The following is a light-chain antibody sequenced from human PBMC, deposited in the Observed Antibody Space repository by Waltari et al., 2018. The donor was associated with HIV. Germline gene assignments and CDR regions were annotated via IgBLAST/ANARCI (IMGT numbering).Light chain of an antibody. J-gene: IGLJ1*01. Sequence: SVLTQPPSVSGAPGQRVTISCTGTISNIGARYDVHWYQQLPGTAPKLLIYGHTNRPSGVPDRFSGSKSGTSASLAITGLQAEDEADYYGQSYDGSLGGYVFGTGTAVTVL. CDR3: QSYDGSLGGYV. CDR1: ISNIGARYD. CDR2: GHT. V-gene: IGLV1-40*01.